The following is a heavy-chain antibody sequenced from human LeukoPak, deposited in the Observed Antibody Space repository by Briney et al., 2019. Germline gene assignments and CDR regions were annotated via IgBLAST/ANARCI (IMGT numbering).Heavy chain of an antibody. CDR3: ARHLGTSAYSYGMDV. Sequence: SETLSLTCTVSGGSISSYYWSWIRQPPGKGLEWIGYIYYSGSTNYNPSLKGRVTISVDTSKNQLSLKLSSVTAADTAVYYCARHLGTSAYSYGMDVWGQGTTVTVSS. CDR1: GGSISSYY. V-gene: IGHV4-59*08. CDR2: IYYSGST. J-gene: IGHJ6*02.